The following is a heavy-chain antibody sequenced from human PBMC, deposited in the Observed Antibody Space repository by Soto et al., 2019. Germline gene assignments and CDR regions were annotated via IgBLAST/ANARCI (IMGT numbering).Heavy chain of an antibody. CDR2: IIPIFGTA. V-gene: IGHV1-69*01. CDR1: GGTFSSYA. Sequence: QVQLVQSGAEVKKPGSSVKVSCKASGGTFSSYAISWVRQAPGQGLEWMGGIIPIFGTANYAQKFQGRVTISADESTCTAYMELSSLRSEDTAVYYCARFLGYCSGGSCYRGLYYYYYGMDVWGQGTTVTVSS. J-gene: IGHJ6*02. D-gene: IGHD2-15*01. CDR3: ARFLGYCSGGSCYRGLYYYYYGMDV.